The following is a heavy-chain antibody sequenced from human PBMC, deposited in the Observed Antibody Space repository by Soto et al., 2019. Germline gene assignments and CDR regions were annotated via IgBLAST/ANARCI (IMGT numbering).Heavy chain of an antibody. CDR3: ARGFMDKGGERWGVVAGNSHEYYYYYYYMDV. Sequence: GGSLRLSCAASGFTFSSYAMHWVRQAPGKGLEYVSAISSNGGSTYYANSVKGRFTISRDNSKNTLYLQMGSLRAEDMAVYYCARGFMDKGGERWGVVAGNSHEYYYYYYYMDVWGKGTTVTVSS. D-gene: IGHD6-19*01. J-gene: IGHJ6*03. CDR2: ISSNGGST. V-gene: IGHV3-64*01. CDR1: GFTFSSYA.